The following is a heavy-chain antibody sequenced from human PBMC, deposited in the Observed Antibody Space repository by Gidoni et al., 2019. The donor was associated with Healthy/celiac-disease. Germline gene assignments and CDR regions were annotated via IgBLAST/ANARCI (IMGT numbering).Heavy chain of an antibody. V-gene: IGHV1-46*03. D-gene: IGHD6-19*01. Sequence: QVQLVQSGAEVKKPGASVKVSCNASGYTFTSYYMHWVRQAPGQGLEWMGIINPSGGSTSYAQKFQGRVTMTRDTSTSTVYMELSSLRSEDTAVYYCSIAVAGTGNAFDIWGQGTMVTVSS. J-gene: IGHJ3*02. CDR1: GYTFTSYY. CDR3: SIAVAGTGNAFDI. CDR2: INPSGGST.